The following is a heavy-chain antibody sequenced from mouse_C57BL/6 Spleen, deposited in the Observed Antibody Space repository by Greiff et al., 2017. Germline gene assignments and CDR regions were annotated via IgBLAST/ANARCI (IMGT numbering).Heavy chain of an antibody. Sequence: VQLQQPGPELVKPGASVKISCKASGYAFSSSWMNWVKQRPGKGLEWIGRIYPGGGDTNYNGKFKGKATLTADKSSSTAYMQLSSLTSEDSAVYFCGSNYDFDYWGQGTTLTVSS. D-gene: IGHD2-5*01. J-gene: IGHJ2*01. V-gene: IGHV1-82*01. CDR3: GSNYDFDY. CDR1: GYAFSSSW. CDR2: IYPGGGDT.